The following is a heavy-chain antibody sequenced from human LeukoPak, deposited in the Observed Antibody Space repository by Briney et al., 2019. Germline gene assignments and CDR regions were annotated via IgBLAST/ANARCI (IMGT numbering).Heavy chain of an antibody. Sequence: PGGSLRLSCAASGFTFSSYWMHWVRQAPGKGLVWVSCINSDGSSTSYADSVKGRFTISRDNAKNTLYLQMNSLRAEDTAVYYCARDSRDSSGYGKLVDYWGQGTLVTVSS. CDR3: ARDSRDSSGYGKLVDY. CDR1: GFTFSSYW. V-gene: IGHV3-74*01. J-gene: IGHJ4*02. D-gene: IGHD3-22*01. CDR2: INSDGSST.